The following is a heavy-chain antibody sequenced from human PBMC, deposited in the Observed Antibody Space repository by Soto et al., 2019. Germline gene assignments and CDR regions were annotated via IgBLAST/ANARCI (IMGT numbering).Heavy chain of an antibody. CDR3: ARWGCSGGSCYSYYFDY. Sequence: QVQLVQSGAEVKKPGASVKVSCKASGYTFTSYGISWVRQAPGQGLEWMGWISAYNGNTNYAQKLQGRVTMTTDTSTRTAYMELRSLRSDDAAVYYCARWGCSGGSCYSYYFDYWGQGTLVTVSS. CDR2: ISAYNGNT. J-gene: IGHJ4*02. CDR1: GYTFTSYG. V-gene: IGHV1-18*01. D-gene: IGHD2-15*01.